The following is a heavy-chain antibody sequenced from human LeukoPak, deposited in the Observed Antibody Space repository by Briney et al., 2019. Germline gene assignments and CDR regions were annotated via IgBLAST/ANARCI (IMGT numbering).Heavy chain of an antibody. CDR2: INPNSGGT. Sequence: ASVKVSCKTSGYTFTGYYMHWVRQAPGQGLEWMEWINPNSGGTNYAQKFQGRVTMTRDTSISTAYMELSRLRSDDTAVYYCARDKALFGGVDYWGQGTLVTVSS. CDR1: GYTFTGYY. J-gene: IGHJ4*02. D-gene: IGHD3-16*01. V-gene: IGHV1-2*02. CDR3: ARDKALFGGVDY.